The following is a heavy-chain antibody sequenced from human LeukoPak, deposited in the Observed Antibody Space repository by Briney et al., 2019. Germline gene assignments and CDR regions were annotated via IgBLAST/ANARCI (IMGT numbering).Heavy chain of an antibody. CDR2: IYPGDSDT. CDR3: ARSEVVGRWLQSEHNWFDP. Sequence: PGESLKISCKGSGYSFTSYWIGWVRQMPGKGLEWMGIIYPGDSDTRYSPSFQGQVTISADKSISTVYLQWSSLKASDTAMYYCARSEVVGRWLQSEHNWFDPWGQGTLVTVSS. J-gene: IGHJ5*02. D-gene: IGHD5-24*01. V-gene: IGHV5-51*01. CDR1: GYSFTSYW.